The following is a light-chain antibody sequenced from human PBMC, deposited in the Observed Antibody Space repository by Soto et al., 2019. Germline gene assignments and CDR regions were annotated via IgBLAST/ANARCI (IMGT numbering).Light chain of an antibody. CDR3: CSNAGRPDV. Sequence: QSALTQPRSVSGSPGQSVAISCNGTSSDVGGYNYVSWYQQHPGKAPKVMIYDVDKRPSGVPDRFSGSKSGNTASLTISDLQSEDEADNYCCSNAGRPDVFGTGTKLTVL. CDR1: SSDVGGYNY. J-gene: IGLJ1*01. V-gene: IGLV2-11*01. CDR2: DVD.